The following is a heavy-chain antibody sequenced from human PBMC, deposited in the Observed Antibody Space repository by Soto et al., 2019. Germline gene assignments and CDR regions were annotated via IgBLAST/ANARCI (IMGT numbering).Heavy chain of an antibody. CDR3: ARAPMVLSRSYFDY. Sequence: SETLSLTCTVSGGSISNFYWSWIRQPPGKGLEWIGYISYSGNTNYNPSLKSRVPISVDTSKNQLSLNLTSVTAADTAVYYCARAPMVLSRSYFDYWGQGTRVTVS. D-gene: IGHD2-8*01. CDR1: GGSISNFY. CDR2: ISYSGNT. V-gene: IGHV4-59*01. J-gene: IGHJ4*02.